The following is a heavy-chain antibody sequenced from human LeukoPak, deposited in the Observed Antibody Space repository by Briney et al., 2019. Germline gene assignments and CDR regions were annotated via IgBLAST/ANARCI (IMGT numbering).Heavy chain of an antibody. D-gene: IGHD3-3*01. V-gene: IGHV3-33*06. CDR1: GFTFSSYG. Sequence: GGSPRLSCAASGFTFSSYGMHWVRQAPGKGLEWVAVIWYDGSNKYYADSVKGRFTISRDNSKNTLYLQMNSLRAEDTAVYYCAKDRDYDFWSGYLDYWGQGTLVTVSS. CDR3: AKDRDYDFWSGYLDY. J-gene: IGHJ4*02. CDR2: IWYDGSNK.